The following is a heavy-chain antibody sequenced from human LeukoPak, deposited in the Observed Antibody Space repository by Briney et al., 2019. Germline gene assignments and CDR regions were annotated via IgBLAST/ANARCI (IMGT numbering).Heavy chain of an antibody. CDR3: ARYFSGSGSPTTFDY. J-gene: IGHJ4*02. Sequence: PSETLSLTCTVSGVSVSRYYWSWIRQPPGKGLEWIGYIYYSGSTNYNPSLKSRVTISVDTSKNQFSLKLSSVTAADTAVYYCARYFSGSGSPTTFDYWGQGTLVTVSS. CDR2: IYYSGST. CDR1: GVSVSRYY. V-gene: IGHV4-59*02. D-gene: IGHD6-19*01.